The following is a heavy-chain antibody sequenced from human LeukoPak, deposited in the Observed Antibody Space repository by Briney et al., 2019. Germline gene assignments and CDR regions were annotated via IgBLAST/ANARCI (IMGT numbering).Heavy chain of an antibody. Sequence: PGGSLRLSCAASGFTFSNYAMNWVRQAPGKGLECVSGVSDSGTMTYYARSVKSRFTISRDNSKNTVYLQMNSLRAEDTAIYYCAKYSRYDYVGQIDYWGQGTLVTVSS. V-gene: IGHV3-23*01. CDR2: VSDSGTMT. CDR1: GFTFSNYA. D-gene: IGHD4-17*01. J-gene: IGHJ4*02. CDR3: AKYSRYDYVGQIDY.